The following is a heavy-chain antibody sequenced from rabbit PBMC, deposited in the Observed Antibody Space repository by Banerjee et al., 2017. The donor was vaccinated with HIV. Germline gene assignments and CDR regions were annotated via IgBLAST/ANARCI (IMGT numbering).Heavy chain of an antibody. CDR1: GFPFSSSYW. CDR2: TYIGTAGS. CDR3: ARAGSSDISYFDL. V-gene: IGHV1S45*01. D-gene: IGHD8-1*01. J-gene: IGHJ4*01. Sequence: QEQLEESGGDLVKPEGSLTLTCTASGFPFSSSYWICWVRQAPAKGLELIACTYIGTAGSNYASWAKGRFTISETSSTTMTLQMTSLTGADTATYFCARAGSSDISYFDLWGQGTLVTVS.